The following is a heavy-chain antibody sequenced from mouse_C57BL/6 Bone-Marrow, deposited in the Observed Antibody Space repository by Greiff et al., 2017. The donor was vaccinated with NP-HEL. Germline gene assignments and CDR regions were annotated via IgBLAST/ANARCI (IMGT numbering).Heavy chain of an antibody. CDR2: IDPSDSYT. CDR3: AREGLRGSSTIAY. J-gene: IGHJ3*01. CDR1: GYTFTSYW. Sequence: QVHVKQPGAELVMPGASVKLSCKASGYTFTSYWMHWVKQRPGQGLEWIGEIDPSDSYTNYNQKFKGKSTLTVDKSSSTAYMQLSSLTSEDSAVYYCAREGLRGSSTIAYWGQGTLVTVSA. V-gene: IGHV1-69*01. D-gene: IGHD1-1*01.